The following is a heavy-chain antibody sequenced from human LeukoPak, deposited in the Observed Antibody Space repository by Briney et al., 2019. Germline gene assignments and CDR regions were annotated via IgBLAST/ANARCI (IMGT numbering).Heavy chain of an antibody. CDR3: AKDWAHAFDI. D-gene: IGHD3-16*01. J-gene: IGHJ3*02. V-gene: IGHV3-48*01. Sequence: GGSLRLSCAASGFTFSSYSMNWVRQAPGKGLECVSYISGSGSTLYYADSVKGLFTISRDNAKNSLYLQMNSLRAEDTAVYYCAKDWAHAFDIWGQGTMVTVSS. CDR2: ISGSGSTL. CDR1: GFTFSSYS.